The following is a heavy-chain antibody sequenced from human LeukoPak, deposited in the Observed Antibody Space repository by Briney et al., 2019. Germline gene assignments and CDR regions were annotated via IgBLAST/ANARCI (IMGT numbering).Heavy chain of an antibody. J-gene: IGHJ4*02. CDR1: GGSISSSSYY. V-gene: IGHV4-39*01. D-gene: IGHD3/OR15-3a*01. Sequence: SETLSLTCTVSGGSISSSSYYWGWIRQPPGKGLEWVGSIYYSGNTYYNASLKSQVSISIDTSKNQFSLRLTSVTAADTAVYYCARQTGSGLFILPGGQGTLVTVSS. CDR2: IYYSGNT. CDR3: ARQTGSGLFILP.